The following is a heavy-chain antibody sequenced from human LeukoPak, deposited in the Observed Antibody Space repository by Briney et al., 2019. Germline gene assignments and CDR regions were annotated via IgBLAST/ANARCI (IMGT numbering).Heavy chain of an antibody. CDR1: GFTFSSYS. V-gene: IGHV3-21*01. CDR3: ARDREQWLVLFDY. J-gene: IGHJ4*02. CDR2: ISSSSSYI. D-gene: IGHD6-19*01. Sequence: GGSLRLSCAASGFTFSSYSMNWVRQAPGKGLEWVSSISSSSSYIYFADSVKGRFTISRDNAKNSLYLQMNSLRAEDTAVYYCARDREQWLVLFDYWGQGTLVTVSS.